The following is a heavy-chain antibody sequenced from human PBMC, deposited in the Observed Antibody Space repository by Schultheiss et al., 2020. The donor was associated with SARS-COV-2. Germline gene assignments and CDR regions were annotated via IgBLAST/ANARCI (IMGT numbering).Heavy chain of an antibody. J-gene: IGHJ4*02. D-gene: IGHD2/OR15-2a*01. CDR1: GFTFNSYA. V-gene: IGHV3-66*01. CDR2: IYSGGST. CDR3: LRDLIR. Sequence: GESLKISCAASGFTFNSYAMIWVRQAPGKALEWVSVIYSGGSTYYADSVKGRFTFSRDNGRNSLSLQMSSLTAEDTAVYFCLRDLIRRGQGTLVTVSS.